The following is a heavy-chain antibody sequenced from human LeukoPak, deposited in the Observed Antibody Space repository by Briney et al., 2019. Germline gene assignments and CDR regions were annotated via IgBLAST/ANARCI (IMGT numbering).Heavy chain of an antibody. Sequence: GGSLGLSCAASGFTFSSYSMNWVRQAPGKGLEWVSSISSSSSYIYYADSVKGRFTISRDNAKNSLYLQMNSLRAEDTAVYYCARDPNNPIYYYYYGMDVWGKGTTVTVSS. D-gene: IGHD1/OR15-1a*01. CDR3: ARDPNNPIYYYYYGMDV. CDR1: GFTFSSYS. J-gene: IGHJ6*04. V-gene: IGHV3-21*01. CDR2: ISSSSSYI.